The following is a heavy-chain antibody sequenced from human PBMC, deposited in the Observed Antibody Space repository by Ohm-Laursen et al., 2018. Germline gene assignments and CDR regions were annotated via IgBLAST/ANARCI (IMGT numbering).Heavy chain of an antibody. V-gene: IGHV1-2*02. J-gene: IGHJ6*02. CDR3: ARASRYCSSTSCPARYYYGMDV. Sequence: ASVKVSCKASGYTFTGYYLHWVRQAPGQGLEWMGWMNPNSGDTNYAQKFQGRVTITADESTSTAYMELSSLRSEDTAVYYCARASRYCSSTSCPARYYYGMDVWGQGTTVTVSS. D-gene: IGHD2-2*01. CDR2: MNPNSGDT. CDR1: GYTFTGYY.